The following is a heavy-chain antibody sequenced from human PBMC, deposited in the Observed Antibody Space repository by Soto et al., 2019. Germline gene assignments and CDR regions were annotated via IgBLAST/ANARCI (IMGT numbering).Heavy chain of an antibody. CDR1: GGSISSSSYY. CDR3: ARQIAATAHFDY. Sequence: PSETLSLTCTVSGGSISSSSYYWGWIRQPPGKGLEWIGNIYYRGSTYYNPSLKSRVTISVDTSRNQFSLRLSSVTAADKAVFYCARQIAATAHFDYWGQGILVTVSS. J-gene: IGHJ4*02. D-gene: IGHD6-13*01. CDR2: IYYRGST. V-gene: IGHV4-39*01.